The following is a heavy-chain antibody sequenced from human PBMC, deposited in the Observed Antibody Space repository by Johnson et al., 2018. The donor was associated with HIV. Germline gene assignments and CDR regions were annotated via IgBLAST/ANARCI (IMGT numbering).Heavy chain of an antibody. CDR2: IYSGGST. J-gene: IGHJ3*02. CDR3: ARGLTGEQVDI. CDR1: AFTVISNY. V-gene: IGHV3-66*01. Sequence: EVPLVESGGGLVQPGGSLSLSCAASAFTVISNYMSWVRQAPGKGLEWVSVIYSGGSTYYADSVKGRFTISRDNSKNTLYLQMNSLRAEDTAVYYCARGLTGEQVDIWGQGTMVTVSS. D-gene: IGHD3-16*01.